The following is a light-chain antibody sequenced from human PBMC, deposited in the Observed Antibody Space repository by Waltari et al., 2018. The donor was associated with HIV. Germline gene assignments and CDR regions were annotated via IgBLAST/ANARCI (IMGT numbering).Light chain of an antibody. CDR1: SSNIGRNY. V-gene: IGLV1-47*01. J-gene: IGLJ2*01. Sequence: QSVLTQPPSASGTPGQRVTISCSGSSSNIGRNYVCWYQQLPGTAPKLLISRNNQRPSGVPDRFSGSKSGTSASLAISGLRSEDEGDYYCAAWDDNLSGLFGGGTKLTVL. CDR3: AAWDDNLSGL. CDR2: RNN.